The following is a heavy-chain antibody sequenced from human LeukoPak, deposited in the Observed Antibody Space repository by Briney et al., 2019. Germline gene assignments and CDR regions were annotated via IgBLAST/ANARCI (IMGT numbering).Heavy chain of an antibody. J-gene: IGHJ6*02. CDR3: ARGLYCSSTSCSNYYYYYGMDV. CDR2: ISSSSSTI. D-gene: IGHD2-2*01. V-gene: IGHV3-48*01. Sequence: GGSLRLSCAASGFTFSSYSMNWVRQAPGKGLEWVSYISSSSSTIYYADSVKGRFTISRDNAKNSLYLQMNSLRAEDTAVYYCARGLYCSSTSCSNYYYYYGMDVWGQGTTVTVSS. CDR1: GFTFSSYS.